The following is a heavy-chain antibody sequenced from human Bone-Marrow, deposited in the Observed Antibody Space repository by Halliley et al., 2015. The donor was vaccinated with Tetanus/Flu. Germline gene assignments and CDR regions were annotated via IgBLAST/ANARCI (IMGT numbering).Heavy chain of an antibody. J-gene: IGHJ6*02. D-gene: IGHD2-8*01. Sequence: LEWVSSISSSSSHIYYIDSVKGRCDISRDNAQNSVSLQIDSLRAEDTAVYYCARSLYEWGYGMGVWGQGTTVSVSS. CDR3: ARSLYEWGYGMGV. V-gene: IGHV3-21*01. CDR2: ISSSSSHI.